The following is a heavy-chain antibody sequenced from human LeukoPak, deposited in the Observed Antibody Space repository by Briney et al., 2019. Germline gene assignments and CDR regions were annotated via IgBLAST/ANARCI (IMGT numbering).Heavy chain of an antibody. CDR3: AKEAGYSGYDYPDY. CDR2: ISGSAYST. V-gene: IGHV3-23*01. CDR1: GFTFSSYA. Sequence: GGSLRLSCAASGFTFSSYAMSWVRQAPGKGLEWVSGISGSAYSTYYADSVQGRFTISRDNSKNTLYLQMNSLRAEDTAVYYCAKEAGYSGYDYPDYWAQGTLVTVSS. J-gene: IGHJ4*02. D-gene: IGHD5-12*01.